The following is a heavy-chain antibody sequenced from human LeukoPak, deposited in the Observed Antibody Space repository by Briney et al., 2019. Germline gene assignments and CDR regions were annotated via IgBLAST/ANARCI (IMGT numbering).Heavy chain of an antibody. Sequence: GGSLRLSCAASGFTFSSYDMHWVRQATGKGLEWVSVIGTAGDTYYPGSVKGRFTISRENAKNSLYLQMNSLRAGDTAVYYCARVLTVRSGGYDAFDIWGQGTMVTVSS. V-gene: IGHV3-13*01. D-gene: IGHD6-25*01. CDR1: GFTFSSYD. CDR3: ARVLTVRSGGYDAFDI. J-gene: IGHJ3*02. CDR2: IGTAGDT.